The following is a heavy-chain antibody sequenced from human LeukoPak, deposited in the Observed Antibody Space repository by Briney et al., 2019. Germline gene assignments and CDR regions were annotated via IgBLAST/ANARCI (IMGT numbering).Heavy chain of an antibody. J-gene: IGHJ4*02. Sequence: GGSLRLSCAASGFTFGSYWMSWVRQAPGKGLEWVANIKQDGSEKYYVDSVKGRFTISRDNAKNSLCLQMNSLRAEDTAVYYCARATVTDYWGQGTLVTVSS. CDR1: GFTFGSYW. CDR3: ARATVTDY. D-gene: IGHD5-12*01. CDR2: IKQDGSEK. V-gene: IGHV3-7*01.